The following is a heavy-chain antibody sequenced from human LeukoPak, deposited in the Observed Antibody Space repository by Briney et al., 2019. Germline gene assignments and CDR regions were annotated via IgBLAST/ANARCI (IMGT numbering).Heavy chain of an antibody. Sequence: SSETLSLTCTVSGGSISSYYWSWIRQPPGKGLEWIGYIYYSGSTNCNPSVKSRVAMSVDTSKKQFSLKLSSLTAADAAVYYCAGGGTAVIAPYAFDIWGQGTMVTVSS. CDR1: GGSISSYY. CDR2: IYYSGST. V-gene: IGHV4-59*01. J-gene: IGHJ3*02. D-gene: IGHD4-23*01. CDR3: AGGGTAVIAPYAFDI.